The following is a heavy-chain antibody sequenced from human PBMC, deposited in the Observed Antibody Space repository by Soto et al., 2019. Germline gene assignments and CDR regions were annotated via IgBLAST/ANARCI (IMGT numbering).Heavy chain of an antibody. Sequence: QVQLVQSGAEVKKPGASVKLSCRTSGYTFTHYYIHWVRQAPGQGLEWLAIINPASGSTNYAQDFQGRVTLTMDTSTTTVYMELSGLRADDTAIFYCARDLAAGDYWGQGTLLTVSS. CDR1: GYTFTHYY. D-gene: IGHD6-13*01. CDR2: INPASGST. CDR3: ARDLAAGDY. J-gene: IGHJ4*02. V-gene: IGHV1-46*01.